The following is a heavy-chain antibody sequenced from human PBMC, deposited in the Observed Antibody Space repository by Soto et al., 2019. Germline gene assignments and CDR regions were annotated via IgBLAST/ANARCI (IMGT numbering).Heavy chain of an antibody. Sequence: QVQLVQSGDEVKKPGASVKVSCKASGYIFGNYGIAWVRQAPGQGLEWMGWISPYTVNTHSATKVQGRLTMTTDTSTSTAYMDLGSLTSDDTAVYYCVMVDNYVTPTPQDVWGQGTTVTVSS. D-gene: IGHD3-16*01. V-gene: IGHV1-18*01. CDR3: VMVDNYVTPTPQDV. CDR1: GYIFGNYG. CDR2: ISPYTVNT. J-gene: IGHJ6*02.